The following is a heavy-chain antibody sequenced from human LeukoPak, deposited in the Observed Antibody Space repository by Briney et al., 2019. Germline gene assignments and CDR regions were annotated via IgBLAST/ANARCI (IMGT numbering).Heavy chain of an antibody. CDR2: IRYDGSNK. D-gene: IGHD1-26*01. CDR1: GFTFSSYG. CDR3: AKGAVVGATHFDY. J-gene: IGHJ4*02. V-gene: IGHV3-30*02. Sequence: GGSLRLSCAASGFTFSSYGMHWVRQAQGKGLEWVAFIRYDGSNKYYADSVKGRFTISRDNSKNTLYLQMNSLRAEDTAVYYCAKGAVVGATHFDYWGQGTLVTVSS.